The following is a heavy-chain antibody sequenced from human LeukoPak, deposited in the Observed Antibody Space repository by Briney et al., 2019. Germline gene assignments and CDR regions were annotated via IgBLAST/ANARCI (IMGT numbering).Heavy chain of an antibody. Sequence: PSETLSLTCTVSGGSISSSSCYWGWIRQPPGKGLEWIGSIYHSGSTYYNPSLKSRVTISVDTSKNQFSLKLSSVTAADTAVYYCARQVTAAAAPPHGFDPWGQGTLVTVSS. J-gene: IGHJ5*02. CDR2: IYHSGST. CDR3: ARQVTAAAAPPHGFDP. CDR1: GGSISSSSCY. V-gene: IGHV4-39*01. D-gene: IGHD6-13*01.